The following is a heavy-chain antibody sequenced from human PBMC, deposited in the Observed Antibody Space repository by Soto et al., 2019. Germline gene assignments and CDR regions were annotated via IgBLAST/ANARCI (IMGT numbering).Heavy chain of an antibody. V-gene: IGHV1-46*01. CDR1: GYSFSNYS. CDR3: ARDGVQLWPRYYFDY. CDR2: INPNGGST. J-gene: IGHJ4*02. D-gene: IGHD1-1*01. Sequence: VQLVQSRAEVKKPGASVQVSCKTSGYSFSNYSMHWVRQVPGQGLEWMGKINPNGGSTSLAQKFKDAVTLTRDTSTNTVYMERSSLTSEDTAVYYWARDGVQLWPRYYFDYWGQGTLVTVSS.